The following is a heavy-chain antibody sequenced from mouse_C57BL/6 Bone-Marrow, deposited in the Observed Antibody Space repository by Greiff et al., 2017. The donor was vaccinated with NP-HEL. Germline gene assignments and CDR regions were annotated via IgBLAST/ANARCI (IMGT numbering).Heavy chain of an antibody. J-gene: IGHJ4*01. V-gene: IGHV1-18*01. Sequence: VQLQQSGPELVKPGASVKIPCKASGYTFTDYNMDWVKQSHGKSLEWIGDINPNNGGTIYNQKFKGTATLTVDKSSSTAYMELRSLTSEDTAVYYCARGVTTVKAMDYWGQGTSVTVSS. CDR3: ARGVTTVKAMDY. D-gene: IGHD1-1*01. CDR2: INPNNGGT. CDR1: GYTFTDYN.